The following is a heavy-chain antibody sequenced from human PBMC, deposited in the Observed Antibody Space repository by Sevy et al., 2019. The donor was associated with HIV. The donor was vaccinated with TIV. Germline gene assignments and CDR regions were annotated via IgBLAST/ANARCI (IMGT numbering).Heavy chain of an antibody. CDR3: AREALRFLEWLPTEYFQH. D-gene: IGHD3-3*01. J-gene: IGHJ1*01. CDR2: ISGSGGST. CDR1: GFTFSSYA. V-gene: IGHV3-23*01. Sequence: GESLKISCAASGFTFSSYAMSWVRQAPGKGLEWVSAISGSGGSTYYADSVKGRFTISRDNSKNTLYLQMNSLRAEDTAVYYCAREALRFLEWLPTEYFQHWGQGTLVTVSS.